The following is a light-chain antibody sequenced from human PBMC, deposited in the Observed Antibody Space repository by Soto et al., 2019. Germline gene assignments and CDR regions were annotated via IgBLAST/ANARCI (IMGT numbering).Light chain of an antibody. V-gene: IGLV2-14*01. J-gene: IGLJ3*02. CDR3: FSYTTSSTLV. CDR1: SSDVGGYNY. Sequence: QSVLTQPASGSRSPGQSITISCTGTSSDVGGYNYVSWYQQHPAKAPKLMIYEVSNRPSGVSHRFSGSKSGNTASLTISGLQAEDETDYYCFSYTTSSTLVFGGGTKLTFL. CDR2: EVS.